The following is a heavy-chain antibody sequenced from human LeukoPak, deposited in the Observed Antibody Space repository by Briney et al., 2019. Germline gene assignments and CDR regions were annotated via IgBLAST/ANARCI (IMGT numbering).Heavy chain of an antibody. CDR3: ARDATTLTRGAFDI. J-gene: IGHJ3*02. Sequence: PSETLSLTCTVSGGSISSYYWSWSRQPPGKGLEWIGYIYYSGSTNYNPSLKSRVTISVDTSKNQFSLKLSSVTAADTAVYYCARDATTLTRGAFDIWGQGTMVTVSS. V-gene: IGHV4-59*01. D-gene: IGHD1-1*01. CDR2: IYYSGST. CDR1: GGSISSYY.